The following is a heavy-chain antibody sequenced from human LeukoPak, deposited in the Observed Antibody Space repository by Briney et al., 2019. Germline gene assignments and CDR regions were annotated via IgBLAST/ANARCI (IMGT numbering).Heavy chain of an antibody. J-gene: IGHJ4*02. Sequence: GGSLRLSCAASGFTFSSYAMSWVRQAPGKGLEWVAVISYDGSNKYYADSVKGRFTISRDNSKNTLYLQMNSLRAEDTAVYYCARDPGTYYYDSSGYYTFDYWGQGTLVTVSS. CDR1: GFTFSSYA. V-gene: IGHV3-30-3*01. CDR2: ISYDGSNK. D-gene: IGHD3-22*01. CDR3: ARDPGTYYYDSSGYYTFDY.